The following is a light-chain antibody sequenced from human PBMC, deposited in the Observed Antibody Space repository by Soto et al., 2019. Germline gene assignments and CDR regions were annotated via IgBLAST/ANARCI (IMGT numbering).Light chain of an antibody. Sequence: EIVLTQSPGTLSLSPVERATLSGMASQSVSSSHLAWYRHKPGQAPRLLIYAASSRATGSPDRFSGGGSGTDFTLTISRLEPEDFAVYYCQQYGSSPLTFGGGTKVDIK. V-gene: IGKV3-20*01. CDR1: QSVSSSH. CDR3: QQYGSSPLT. J-gene: IGKJ4*01. CDR2: AAS.